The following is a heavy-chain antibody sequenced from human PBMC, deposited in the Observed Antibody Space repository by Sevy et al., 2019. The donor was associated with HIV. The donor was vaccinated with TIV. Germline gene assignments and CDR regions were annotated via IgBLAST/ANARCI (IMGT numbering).Heavy chain of an antibody. CDR1: GFTFSDYY. CDR3: ARDEGIEVVGSVHYYLYYGMDV. CDR2: ISSSGTTK. V-gene: IGHV3-11*01. D-gene: IGHD6-19*01. Sequence: GESLKISCAASGFTFSDYYMSWIRQAPGKGLEWISYISSSGTTKYYGDSVKGRFTVSRDNAKNSLYLQMNSLRADDTAVYYCARDEGIEVVGSVHYYLYYGMDVWGQGTTVTVSS. J-gene: IGHJ6*02.